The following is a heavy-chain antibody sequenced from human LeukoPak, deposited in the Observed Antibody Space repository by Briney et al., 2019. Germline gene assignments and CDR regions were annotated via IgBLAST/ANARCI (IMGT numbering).Heavy chain of an antibody. J-gene: IGHJ5*02. CDR1: GYTLIELS. V-gene: IGHV1-2*02. CDR2: IKPDSGDT. Sequence: GASVKVSCKVSGYTLIELSMHWVRQAPGKGLEWMGVIKPDSGDTNYAQKFQGRVTMTRDTSITTAYMVLNGLTSDDTAVYYCVRDRPHNWFDPWGQGTLVTVSS. CDR3: VRDRPHNWFDP.